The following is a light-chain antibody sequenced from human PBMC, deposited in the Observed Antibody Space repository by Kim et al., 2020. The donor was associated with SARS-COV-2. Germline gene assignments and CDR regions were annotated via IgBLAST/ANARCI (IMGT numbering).Light chain of an antibody. CDR2: DVS. Sequence: GQSITISCPGTSSDVGGYNYVSWYQQNPGKAPKLMIYDVSNRPSGVSNRFSGSKSGNTASLTISGLQAEDEADYYCSSYTSSSTVVFGGGTQLTVL. CDR3: SSYTSSSTVV. V-gene: IGLV2-14*03. J-gene: IGLJ2*01. CDR1: SSDVGGYNY.